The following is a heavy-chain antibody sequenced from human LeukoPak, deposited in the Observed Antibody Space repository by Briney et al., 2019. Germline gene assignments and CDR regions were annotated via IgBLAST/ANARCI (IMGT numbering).Heavy chain of an antibody. CDR1: VESFSGYY. J-gene: IGHJ4*02. CDR3: ARLDYDSSGYYSIFDY. CDR2: INHSGST. V-gene: IGHV4-34*01. Sequence: SETLSLTCAVYVESFSGYYWSWVRQPPGKGLEWIGEINHSGSTNYNPSLKSRVTISVDTSKNQFSLKLSSVTAADTAVYYCARLDYDSSGYYSIFDYWGQGTLVTVSS. D-gene: IGHD3-22*01.